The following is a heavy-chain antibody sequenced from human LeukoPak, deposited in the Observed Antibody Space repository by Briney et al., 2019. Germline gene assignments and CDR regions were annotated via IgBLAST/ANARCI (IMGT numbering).Heavy chain of an antibody. CDR2: ISGSGGST. CDR1: GFTFSSYA. CDR3: ARVRGSYAFDH. V-gene: IGHV3-23*01. J-gene: IGHJ4*02. Sequence: GGSLRLSCAASGFTFSSYAMSWVRQAPGKGLEWVSTISGSGGSTYYADSVKGRFTISRDNPKNTLYLQMNSLRAEDTAVYYCARVRGSYAFDHWGQGALVAVSS. D-gene: IGHD3-10*01.